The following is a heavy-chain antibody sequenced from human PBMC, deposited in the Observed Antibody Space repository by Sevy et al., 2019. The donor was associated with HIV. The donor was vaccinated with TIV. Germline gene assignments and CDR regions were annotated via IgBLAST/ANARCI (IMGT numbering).Heavy chain of an antibody. CDR3: AGRKVGDFWSGSIRGPWAGGPLFDY. CDR1: GFTFSSYA. D-gene: IGHD3-3*01. J-gene: IGHJ4*02. Sequence: GGSLRLSCTSSGFTFSSYAMNWVRQAPGKGLEWVSTISHSGDSTYYADSVKGRFTISRDNSKNTLYLQMNSLRAEDTALYDCAGRKVGDFWSGSIRGPWAGGPLFDYWGQGTLVTVSS. CDR2: ISHSGDST. V-gene: IGHV3-23*01.